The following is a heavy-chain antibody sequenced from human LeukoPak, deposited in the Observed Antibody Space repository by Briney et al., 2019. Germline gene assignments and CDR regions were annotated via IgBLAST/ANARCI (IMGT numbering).Heavy chain of an antibody. D-gene: IGHD6-13*01. V-gene: IGHV4-59*01. Sequence: SETLSLTCTVSGGSXXXXXXXWIRQPPGXXLXXXXXXXYSGSTNYXPSLKRRXTISVDTSKNQFSLNLNSVTAADTAVYYCARVVHVGMGNSARYYGMDVWGQGTTAAVSS. CDR3: ARVVHVGMGNSARYYGMDV. J-gene: IGHJ6*02. CDR1: GGSXXXXX. CDR2: XXYSGST.